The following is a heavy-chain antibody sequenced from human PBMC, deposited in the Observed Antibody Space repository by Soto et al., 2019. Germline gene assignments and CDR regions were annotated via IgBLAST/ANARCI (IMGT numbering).Heavy chain of an antibody. D-gene: IGHD3-22*01. Sequence: EVQLLESGGGLVQPGGSVRLSCAASGFTFSNYAMSWVRQAPGKGLEWVSGIGGRATSAYYADSVKSRFAISRDNSYNTPFLQLNSLRAEDTAVYYCAKSRYSDSSGDFYDFWSQGSLVSVSP. CDR3: AKSRYSDSSGDFYDF. CDR2: IGGRATSA. V-gene: IGHV3-23*01. CDR1: GFTFSNYA. J-gene: IGHJ4*02.